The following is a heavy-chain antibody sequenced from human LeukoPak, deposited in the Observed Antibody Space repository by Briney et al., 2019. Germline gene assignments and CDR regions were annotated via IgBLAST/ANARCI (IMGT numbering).Heavy chain of an antibody. CDR3: ARIYCSSTSCYHFDY. V-gene: IGHV1-2*02. CDR1: GYTFSAYY. J-gene: IGHJ4*02. CDR2: INPNSGGT. Sequence: ASVKVSCKASGYTFSAYYMHWVRQAPGQGLEWMGWINPNSGGTNFAQKFQGRVTMTRDTSITTAYMELSSLKSDDTAVYYYARIYCSSTSCYHFDYWGQGTLVTVSS. D-gene: IGHD2-2*01.